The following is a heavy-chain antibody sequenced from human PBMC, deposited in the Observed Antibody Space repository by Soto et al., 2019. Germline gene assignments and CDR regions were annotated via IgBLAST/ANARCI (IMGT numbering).Heavy chain of an antibody. Sequence: SETLSLTCTVSGGSISSSRCHWGWIRQPPGKGLEWIGSIYYSGSTYYNPSLKSRVTISVDTSKNQFSLKLSSVTAADTAVYYCARHTPAISISDHWGQGTLVTVSS. CDR3: ARHTPAISISDH. CDR1: GGSISSSRCH. J-gene: IGHJ4*02. CDR2: IYYSGST. V-gene: IGHV4-39*01. D-gene: IGHD2-15*01.